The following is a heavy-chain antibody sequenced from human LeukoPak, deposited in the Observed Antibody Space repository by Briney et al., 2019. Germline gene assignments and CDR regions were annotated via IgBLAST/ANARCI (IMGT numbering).Heavy chain of an antibody. J-gene: IGHJ4*02. CDR1: GFTLSDYY. Sequence: GGSVSSSCPASGFTLSDYYMSWSGQAPGKGLEGFPYISSSGSTIYYADSVKGRFTISRDNAKNSLYLQMNSLRAEDTAVYYCARTARGSSGYYQNFDYWGQGTLVTVSS. CDR3: ARTARGSSGYYQNFDY. CDR2: ISSSGSTI. V-gene: IGHV3-11*04. D-gene: IGHD3-22*01.